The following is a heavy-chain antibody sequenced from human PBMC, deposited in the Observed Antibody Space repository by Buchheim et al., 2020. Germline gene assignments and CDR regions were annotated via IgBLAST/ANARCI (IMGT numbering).Heavy chain of an antibody. D-gene: IGHD2-15*01. CDR2: ISYDGSNK. CDR3: ARDRRREVVDYYGMDV. J-gene: IGHJ6*02. CDR1: GFTFSSYA. V-gene: IGHV3-30-3*01. Sequence: QVQLVESGGGVVQPGRSLRLSCAASGFTFSSYAMHWVRQAPGKGLEWVAVISYDGSNKYYADSVKGRFTISRDNSKNTLYLQMNSLRAEDTAVYYCARDRRREVVDYYGMDVWGQGTT.